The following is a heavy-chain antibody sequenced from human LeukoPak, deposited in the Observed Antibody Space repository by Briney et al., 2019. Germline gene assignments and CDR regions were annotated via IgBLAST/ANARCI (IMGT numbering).Heavy chain of an antibody. Sequence: SETLSLTCTVSGGSISSYYWSWIRQPPGKGLEWIGYIYYSGSTNYNPSLKSRVTISVDTSKNQFSLKLSSATAADTAVYYCARHGRDGYNFDAFDIWGQGTMVTVSS. CDR1: GGSISSYY. CDR2: IYYSGST. CDR3: ARHGRDGYNFDAFDI. V-gene: IGHV4-59*08. J-gene: IGHJ3*02. D-gene: IGHD5-24*01.